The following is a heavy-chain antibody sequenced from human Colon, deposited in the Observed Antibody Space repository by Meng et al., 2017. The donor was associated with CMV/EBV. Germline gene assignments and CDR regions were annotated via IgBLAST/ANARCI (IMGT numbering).Heavy chain of an antibody. CDR1: GFTFSSYE. D-gene: IGHD3-22*01. CDR2: IGSSGSTR. V-gene: IGHV3-48*03. CDR3: ARDKSARDSSAYDY. Sequence: SCAASGFTFSSYEMNWVRQAPGKGLEWVSYIGSSGSTRYYADSVKGRFTISRDNAKNSLYLQMDSLRAEDTAVYYCARDKSARDSSAYDYWGQGTLVTVSS. J-gene: IGHJ4*02.